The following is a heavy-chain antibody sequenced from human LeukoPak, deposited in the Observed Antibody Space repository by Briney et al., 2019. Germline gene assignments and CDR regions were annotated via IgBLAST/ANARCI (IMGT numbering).Heavy chain of an antibody. D-gene: IGHD3-22*01. V-gene: IGHV3-30*04. CDR2: ISYDGSNK. Sequence: PGRSLRLSCAASGFTFSSYAMHWVRQAPGKGLEWVAVISYDGSNKYYADSVKGRFTISRDNSKNTLYLQMNSLRAEDTAVYYCARELGSSGYYPFDYWGQGTLVTVSS. CDR1: GFTFSSYA. J-gene: IGHJ4*02. CDR3: ARELGSSGYYPFDY.